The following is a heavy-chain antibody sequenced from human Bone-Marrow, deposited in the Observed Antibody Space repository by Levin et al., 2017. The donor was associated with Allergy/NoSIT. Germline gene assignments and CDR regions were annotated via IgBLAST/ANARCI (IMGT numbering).Heavy chain of an antibody. CDR1: GGSLSSDNYF. J-gene: IGHJ4*02. CDR3: ARLQRWLPKVDY. V-gene: IGHV4-39*01. CDR2: IYDGGKT. D-gene: IGHD6-19*01. Sequence: SETLSLTCTVSGGSLSSDNYFWGWIRRPPGKGLVWVGSIYDGGKTDYNPSLKSRVTISVDTSNNQFSLKLSSVTAADMAVYFCARLQRWLPKVDYWGRGTLVTVSS.